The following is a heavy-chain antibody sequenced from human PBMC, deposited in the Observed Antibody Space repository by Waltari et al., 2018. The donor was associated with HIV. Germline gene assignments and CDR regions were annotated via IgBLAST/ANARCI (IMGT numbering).Heavy chain of an antibody. D-gene: IGHD3-16*01. CDR1: GFTFSCFW. Sequence: EVQLVESGGGLVKPGGSLRLSCAASGFTFSCFWLNWVRPAPGKGLEWVSSISSSSSYIYYADSVKGRFTISRDNAKNSLYLQMNSLRAEDTAVYYCARDFWGGYYYGMDVWGQGTTVTVSS. J-gene: IGHJ6*02. CDR3: ARDFWGGYYYGMDV. CDR2: ISSSSSYI. V-gene: IGHV3-21*01.